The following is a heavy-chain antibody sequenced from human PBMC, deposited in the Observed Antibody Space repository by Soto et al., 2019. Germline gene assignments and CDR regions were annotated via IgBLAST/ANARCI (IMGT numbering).Heavy chain of an antibody. CDR1: GGTFSSYA. J-gene: IGHJ6*02. CDR3: ARDLPSIFGVVIIPYGMDV. Sequence: SVKVSCKASGGTFSSYATSWVRQAPGQGLEWMGGIIPIFGTANYAQKFQGRVTITADESTSTAYMELSSLRSEDTAVYYCARDLPSIFGVVIIPYGMDVWGQGTTVTVSS. CDR2: IIPIFGTA. D-gene: IGHD3-3*01. V-gene: IGHV1-69*13.